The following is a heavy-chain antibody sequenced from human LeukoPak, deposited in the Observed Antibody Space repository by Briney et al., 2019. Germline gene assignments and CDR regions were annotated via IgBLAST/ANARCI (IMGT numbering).Heavy chain of an antibody. CDR1: GFTFSSYS. CDR3: ARIPYYYGSGSLI. Sequence: GGSLRLSCAASGFTFSSYSMNWVRQAPGKGLEWVSYISSSSSTIYYADSVKGRFTVSRDNAKNSLYLQMNSLRAEDTAVYCCARIPYYYGSGSLIWGQGTLVTVSS. D-gene: IGHD3-10*01. V-gene: IGHV3-48*01. J-gene: IGHJ4*02. CDR2: ISSSSSTI.